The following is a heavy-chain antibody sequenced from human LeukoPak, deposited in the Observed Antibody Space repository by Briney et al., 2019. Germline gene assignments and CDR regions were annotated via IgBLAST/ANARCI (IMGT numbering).Heavy chain of an antibody. CDR2: IYYSGST. CDR3: ARLFPGYHDS. V-gene: IGHV4-39*01. CDR1: GGSISSSSYY. D-gene: IGHD3-9*01. Sequence: SETLSLTCTVSGGSISSSSYYWGWIRQPPGKGLEWIGTIYYSGSTYYNPSLKSRITISIDTSKNQFSLKMSSVTAADTAVYYCARLFPGYHDSWGQGTLVTVSS. J-gene: IGHJ4*02.